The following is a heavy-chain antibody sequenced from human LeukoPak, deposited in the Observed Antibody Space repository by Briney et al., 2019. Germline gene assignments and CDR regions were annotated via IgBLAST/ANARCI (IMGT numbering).Heavy chain of an antibody. CDR2: ISGSGGST. V-gene: IGHV3-23*01. CDR1: GFTFSSYA. CDR3: ATIGGGYDLQYYYYYGMDV. D-gene: IGHD5-12*01. Sequence: QPGGSLRLSCAASGFTFSSYAMSWVRQAPGKGLEWVSAISGSGGSTYYADSVKGRFTISRDNSKSTLYLQMYSLRAEDTAVYYCATIGGGYDLQYYYYYGMDVWGQGTTVTVSS. J-gene: IGHJ6*02.